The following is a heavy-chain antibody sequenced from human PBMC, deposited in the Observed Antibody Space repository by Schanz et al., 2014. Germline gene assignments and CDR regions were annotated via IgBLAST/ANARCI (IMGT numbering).Heavy chain of an antibody. Sequence: QVQLVQSGAEVKKPGASVKVSCKASGYTFTSYGISWVRQATGQGLEWMGWINPNSGTTNYAQKFQGWVTMTRDTSISTAYMELSRLKSDDTAVYYCARGGYSSGWYDRDIAHFDYWGQGTLXTVSS. J-gene: IGHJ4*02. V-gene: IGHV1-2*04. CDR2: INPNSGTT. CDR3: ARGGYSSGWYDRDIAHFDY. D-gene: IGHD6-19*01. CDR1: GYTFTSYG.